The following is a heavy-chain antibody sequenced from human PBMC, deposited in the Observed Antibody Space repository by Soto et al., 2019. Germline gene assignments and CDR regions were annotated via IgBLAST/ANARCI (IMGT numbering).Heavy chain of an antibody. V-gene: IGHV1-18*01. D-gene: IGHD2-15*01. CDR1: GYTFTSYG. CDR3: ARDHSGGRRGVPFDY. Sequence: QVQLVQSGAEVKKPGASVKVSCKASGYTFTSYGISWVRQAPGQGLEWMGWISAYNGNTNYAQKLQGRVTMTTATSTSTASMELRSLRSDDTAVYYCARDHSGGRRGVPFDYWGQGTLVTVSA. J-gene: IGHJ4*02. CDR2: ISAYNGNT.